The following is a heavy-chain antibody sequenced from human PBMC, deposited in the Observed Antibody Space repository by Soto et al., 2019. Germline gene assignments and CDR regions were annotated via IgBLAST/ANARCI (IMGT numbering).Heavy chain of an antibody. D-gene: IGHD2-2*01. V-gene: IGHV3-30-3*01. CDR3: ARVLAVGYCISTSCYDSWFDP. Sequence: GGSLRLSCAASGFTFSSYAMHWVRQAPGKGLEWVAVISYDGSNKYYADSLKGRFTISRDNSKNTLYLQMNSLRAEDTAVYYCARVLAVGYCISTSCYDSWFDPWGQGTLVTVPQ. CDR2: ISYDGSNK. CDR1: GFTFSSYA. J-gene: IGHJ5*02.